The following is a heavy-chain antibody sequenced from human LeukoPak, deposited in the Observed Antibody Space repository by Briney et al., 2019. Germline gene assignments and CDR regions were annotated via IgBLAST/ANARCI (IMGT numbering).Heavy chain of an antibody. CDR1: GGSISSSSYY. D-gene: IGHD6-13*01. J-gene: IGHJ6*03. V-gene: IGHV4-39*01. Sequence: SETLSLTRTVSGGSISSSSYYWGWIRQPPGKGLEWIGSIYYSGSTYYNPSLKSRVTISVDTSKNQFSLKLSSVTAADTAVYYCASCIAAAGLYYYYYYMDVWGKGTTVTVSS. CDR2: IYYSGST. CDR3: ASCIAAAGLYYYYYYMDV.